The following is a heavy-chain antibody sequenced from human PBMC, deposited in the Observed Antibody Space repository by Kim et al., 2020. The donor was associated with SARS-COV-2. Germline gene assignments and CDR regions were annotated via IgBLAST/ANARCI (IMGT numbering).Heavy chain of an antibody. V-gene: IGHV3-11*01. J-gene: IGHJ4*02. CDR3: ARGGALTVFADY. D-gene: IGHD1-26*01. Sequence: TYYADSGKGRFTISRDNADNSLYLQMRDLRVEDSAIYYCARGGALTVFADYWGQGTLVSVSS. CDR2: T.